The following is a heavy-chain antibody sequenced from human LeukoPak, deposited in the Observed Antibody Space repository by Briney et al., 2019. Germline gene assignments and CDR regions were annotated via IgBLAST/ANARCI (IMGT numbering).Heavy chain of an antibody. D-gene: IGHD1-26*01. Sequence: GSLRLSCTASGFTLRRYSFNWVRQAPGKGLEWVSTISSGSDYIYYADSVWGRFTISRDNAEGSLYLQMNSLRAEDTAVYYCSRDLSLGAPQGFGYWGRGTLVTVSS. CDR2: ISSGSDYI. V-gene: IGHV3-21*01. J-gene: IGHJ4*02. CDR3: SRDLSLGAPQGFGY. CDR1: GFTLRRYS.